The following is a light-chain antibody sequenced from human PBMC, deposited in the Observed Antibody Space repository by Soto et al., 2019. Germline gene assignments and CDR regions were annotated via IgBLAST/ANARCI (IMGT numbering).Light chain of an antibody. CDR3: CSYAGSRV. CDR1: SSDVGSYNL. Sequence: QSALTQPASVSGSPGQSITISCTGTSSDVGSYNLVSWYQQHPGKAPKLIIYEGNKRPSGVSNRFYGCKSGNTASLTISGLKVEDEAGSSCCSYAGSRVFGGGTKLTVL. CDR2: EGN. J-gene: IGLJ3*02. V-gene: IGLV2-23*01.